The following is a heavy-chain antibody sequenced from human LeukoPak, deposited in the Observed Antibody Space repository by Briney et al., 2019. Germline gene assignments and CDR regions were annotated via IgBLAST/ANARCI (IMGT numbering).Heavy chain of an antibody. CDR3: ARAPRPFDNSDYYFDY. Sequence: GGSLRLSCAASGITVSYNFMSWVRQAPGKGLEWVSDIYSDSSADYADSVKGRFTISRDDAKNTLYLQMNSLRAGDTAVYYCARAPRPFDNSDYYFDYWGQGSLVTVSS. J-gene: IGHJ4*02. V-gene: IGHV3-53*01. CDR1: GITVSYNF. D-gene: IGHD6-25*01. CDR2: IYSDSSA.